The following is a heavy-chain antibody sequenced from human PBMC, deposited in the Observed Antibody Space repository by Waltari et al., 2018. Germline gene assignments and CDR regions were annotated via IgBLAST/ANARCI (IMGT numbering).Heavy chain of an antibody. Sequence: QVQLVQSGAEVKKPGASVKVSCKASGYTFTGYYMHWVRQAPGQGLEWMGRINPNSGGTNYAQKFQGRVTMTRDTSISTAYMELSRLRSDDTAVYYCARDFSISPYYYGSGPENAFDIWGQGTMVTVSS. CDR1: GYTFTGYY. CDR2: INPNSGGT. V-gene: IGHV1-2*06. D-gene: IGHD3-10*01. CDR3: ARDFSISPYYYGSGPENAFDI. J-gene: IGHJ3*02.